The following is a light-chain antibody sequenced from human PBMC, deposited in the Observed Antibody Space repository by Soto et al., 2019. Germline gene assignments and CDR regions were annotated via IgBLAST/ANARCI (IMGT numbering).Light chain of an antibody. CDR2: GAS. Sequence: EIVIKQSPATLSVSPVEIATLSCRASQSVSSNLAWYQQKPGQAPRLLIYGASTRATGIPARFSGSGSGTEFTLTISSLEPEDFAVYYCQQRHNWRDTFGQGTRLEI. CDR1: QSVSSN. CDR3: QQRHNWRDT. V-gene: IGKV3-15*01. J-gene: IGKJ5*01.